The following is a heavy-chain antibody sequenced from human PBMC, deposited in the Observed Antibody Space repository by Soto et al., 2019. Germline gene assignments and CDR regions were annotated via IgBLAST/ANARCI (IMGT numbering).Heavy chain of an antibody. J-gene: IGHJ5*02. CDR2: IYYSGST. V-gene: IGHV4-59*01. CDR1: GGSISSYY. D-gene: IGHD1-26*01. CDR3: ARGLGGIVGGAWFDP. Sequence: SETLSLTCTVSGGSISSYYLSWIRQPPGKGLEWIGYIYYSGSTDYNPSLKSRVTISVDTSKNQFSLKLTSVTAADTAVYYCARGLGGIVGGAWFDPWGQGTLVTVYS.